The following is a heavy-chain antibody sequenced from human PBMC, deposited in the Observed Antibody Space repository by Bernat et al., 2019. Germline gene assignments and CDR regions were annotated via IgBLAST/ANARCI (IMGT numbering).Heavy chain of an antibody. CDR1: GFTSSTSW. V-gene: IGHV3-74*01. Sequence: EVQVVESGGDLVQPGGSLRLSCAASGFTSSTSWMHWVRQALGQGLVWVSRINTDGRSTTYADSVKGRFTSSRDNAKNTLYLQMNRLRAEETAVYYGGGSRYHGGLVGYWGQGTLVTVSS. CDR3: GGSRYHGGLVGY. J-gene: IGHJ4*02. D-gene: IGHD3-10*01. CDR2: INTDGRST.